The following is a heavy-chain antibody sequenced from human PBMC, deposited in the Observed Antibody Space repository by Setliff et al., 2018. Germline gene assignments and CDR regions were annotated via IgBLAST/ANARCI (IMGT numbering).Heavy chain of an antibody. CDR1: GGSMTYYY. V-gene: IGHV4-59*08. CDR3: ARGNSRSSVWYVVPHFDY. J-gene: IGHJ4*02. Sequence: SETLSLTCTVSGGSMTYYYWSWVRQPPGKGLEWIGNIFHGESISYNPSLKSRVTISVDTSKNQVSLKVRSVTAADTAVYYCARGNSRSSVWYVVPHFDYWGQGTLVTVSS. D-gene: IGHD6-19*01. CDR2: IFHGESI.